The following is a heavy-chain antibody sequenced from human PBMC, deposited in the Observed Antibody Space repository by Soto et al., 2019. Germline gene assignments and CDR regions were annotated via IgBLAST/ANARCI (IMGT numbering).Heavy chain of an antibody. CDR1: GFTFSGSA. D-gene: IGHD6-19*01. CDR2: IRSKANSYAT. Sequence: GSLRLSCAASGFTFSGSAMHWVRQASGKGLEWVGRIRSKANSYATAYAASVKGRFTISRDDSKNTAYLQMNSLKTEDTAVYYCTSWYSSGWYNFDYWGQGTLVTVSS. V-gene: IGHV3-73*01. J-gene: IGHJ4*02. CDR3: TSWYSSGWYNFDY.